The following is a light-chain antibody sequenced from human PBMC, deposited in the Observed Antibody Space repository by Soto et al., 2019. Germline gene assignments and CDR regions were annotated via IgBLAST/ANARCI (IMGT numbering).Light chain of an antibody. CDR3: QHYNNLPLT. CDR2: GAS. Sequence: EILMTQSPATLSVSPGERATLSCRASQSVSNNLAWYQQKPGQAPRLLIFGASTRATGIPARFSGSGSGTECTLTISSLQSEDFAIYYCQHYNNLPLTFGGGTKVEIK. J-gene: IGKJ4*01. CDR1: QSVSNN. V-gene: IGKV3-15*01.